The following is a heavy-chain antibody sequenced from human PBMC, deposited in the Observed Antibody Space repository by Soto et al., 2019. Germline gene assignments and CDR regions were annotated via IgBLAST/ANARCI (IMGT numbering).Heavy chain of an antibody. V-gene: IGHV3-53*01. CDR2: LYSGGTL. J-gene: IGHJ6*02. CDR3: ARAGSTTSADYYYAMDV. Sequence: GGSLRLSCAASGITVSSNYMSWVRQAPGKGLEWVSVLYSGGTLYYTDSVKGRFTISRDNSKNTVYLQMNSLRAEDTAVYYCARAGSTTSADYYYAMDVWGQGTTVTVSS. CDR1: GITVSSNY. D-gene: IGHD4-17*01.